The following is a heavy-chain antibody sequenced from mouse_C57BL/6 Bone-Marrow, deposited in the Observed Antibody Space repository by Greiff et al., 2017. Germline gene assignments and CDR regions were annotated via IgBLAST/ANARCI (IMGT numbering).Heavy chain of an antibody. CDR1: GYTFPDYY. J-gene: IGHJ2*01. V-gene: IGHV1-75*01. CDR3: ARSNWAHYYFDY. Sequence: HVPLPPSGPELVKPRASVKISFKASGYTFPDYYLNCVEHRPGQVILWIGWIFPGSGSTYYNEKFKGKATLTVDKSSSTAYMLLSSLTSEDSAVYFCARSNWAHYYFDYWGQGTTLTVSS. CDR2: IFPGSGST. D-gene: IGHD4-1*01.